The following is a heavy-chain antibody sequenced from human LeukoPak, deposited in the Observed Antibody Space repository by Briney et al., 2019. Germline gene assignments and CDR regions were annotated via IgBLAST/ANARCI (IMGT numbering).Heavy chain of an antibody. Sequence: PSETLSLTCTVSGDFISTTSYYWGWIRQPRGKGLEWIGSVYFNGNIYHSPSLKSRVTISIDRSKNQLSLMVSSMTAADTAVYYCARHSSNYDSSGSAEYFQHWGQGTLVTVSS. CDR2: VYFNGNI. V-gene: IGHV4-39*01. CDR3: ARHSSNYDSSGSAEYFQH. D-gene: IGHD3-22*01. CDR1: GDFISTTSYY. J-gene: IGHJ1*01.